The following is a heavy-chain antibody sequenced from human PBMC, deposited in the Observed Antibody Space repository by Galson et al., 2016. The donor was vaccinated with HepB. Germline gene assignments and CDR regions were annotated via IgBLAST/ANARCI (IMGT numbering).Heavy chain of an antibody. J-gene: IGHJ4*02. D-gene: IGHD1-26*01. V-gene: IGHV3-23*01. Sequence: SLRLSCAASGFTFSGYAMAWVRQAPGKGLEWVSGMSDSDDIYYAPTVKGRFTISRDNSKNTVYLQMNSLRAEDTAVYYCAREGYLVGASDYWGQGTLVTVSS. CDR3: AREGYLVGASDY. CDR1: GFTFSGYA. CDR2: MSDSDDI.